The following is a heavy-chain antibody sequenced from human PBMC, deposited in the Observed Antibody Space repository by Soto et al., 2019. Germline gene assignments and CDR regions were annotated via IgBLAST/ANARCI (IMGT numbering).Heavy chain of an antibody. V-gene: IGHV4-59*01. CDR3: ARYEDYTFDY. Sequence: SETLSLTCPVSGGSISSYYLSWIRQPPGKGLEWIGYIYYSGSTNYNPSLKSRVTISVDTSKNQFSLKLSSVTAADTAVYYCARYEDYTFDYLGQGTLVTVSS. CDR1: GGSISSYY. CDR2: IYYSGST. J-gene: IGHJ4*02. D-gene: IGHD2-2*02.